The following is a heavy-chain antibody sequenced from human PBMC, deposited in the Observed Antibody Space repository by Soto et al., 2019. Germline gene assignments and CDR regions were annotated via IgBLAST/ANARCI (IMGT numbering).Heavy chain of an antibody. J-gene: IGHJ6*02. V-gene: IGHV1-8*02. CDR2: MIPNSGNT. D-gene: IGHD3-10*01. CDR3: ARPYGSGSYHYGMDV. Sequence: TSVKVSSKASGYRFASCSICWLRQAPGQGLEWMGWMIPNSGNTGDAQKFQGRVTMTRNTSISTAYMELSSLRSEDTAVYYCARPYGSGSYHYGMDVWGQGTTVTVSS. CDR1: GYRFASCS.